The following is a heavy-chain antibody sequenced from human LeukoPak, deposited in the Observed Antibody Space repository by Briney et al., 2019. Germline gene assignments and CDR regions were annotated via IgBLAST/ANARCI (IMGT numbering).Heavy chain of an antibody. J-gene: IGHJ4*02. Sequence: GGSLRLSCAASGFTFSNAWMSWVRQAPGKGLEWVGRIKSKTDGGTTDYAAPVKGRFTISRDDSKNTLYLQMNSLKTEDTAVYYCAKGLEVESRLDSWGQGTLVIVSS. D-gene: IGHD1-1*01. V-gene: IGHV3-15*01. CDR3: AKGLEVESRLDS. CDR1: GFTFSNAW. CDR2: IKSKTDGGTT.